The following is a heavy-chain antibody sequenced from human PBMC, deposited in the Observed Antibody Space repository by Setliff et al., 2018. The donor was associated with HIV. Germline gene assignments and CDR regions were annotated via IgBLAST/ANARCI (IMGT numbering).Heavy chain of an antibody. Sequence: PSETLSLTCTVSDGSFSTYYWSWIRQPAGEGPEYIGRVHSTGTTIYNPSLKSRVTMSVDASKNQLSLKLRSVTAADTAVYYCARARITMIGGRLEPYAFDRWGQGTKVTVSS. CDR1: DGSFSTYY. CDR2: VHSTGTT. D-gene: IGHD3-10*01. J-gene: IGHJ3*01. V-gene: IGHV4-4*07. CDR3: ARARITMIGGRLEPYAFDR.